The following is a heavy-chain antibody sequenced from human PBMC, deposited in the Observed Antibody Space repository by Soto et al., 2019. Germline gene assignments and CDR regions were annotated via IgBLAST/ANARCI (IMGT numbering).Heavy chain of an antibody. Sequence: PGGSLRLSCAASGFTFSSYGMHWVRQAPGKGLEWVAVIWYDGSNKYYADSVKGRFTISRDNSKNTLYLQMNSLRAEDTAVYYCAREDTAAGTGELDYWGQGTLVTVSS. D-gene: IGHD6-13*01. J-gene: IGHJ4*02. CDR1: GFTFSSYG. V-gene: IGHV3-33*01. CDR2: IWYDGSNK. CDR3: AREDTAAGTGELDY.